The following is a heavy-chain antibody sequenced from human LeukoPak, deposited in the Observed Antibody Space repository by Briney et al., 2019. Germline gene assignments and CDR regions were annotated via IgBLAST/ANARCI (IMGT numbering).Heavy chain of an antibody. Sequence: PGGSLRLSCAASGVTFSDYYMSWIRQAPGKGLEWVSYISSSSSYTNYADSVKGRFTISRDNAKNSLYLQMNSLRAEDTAVYYCARTSGRVAATYFDYWGQEPWSPSPQ. D-gene: IGHD6-13*01. V-gene: IGHV3-11*03. J-gene: IGHJ4*01. CDR1: GVTFSDYY. CDR3: ARTSGRVAATYFDY. CDR2: ISSSSSYT.